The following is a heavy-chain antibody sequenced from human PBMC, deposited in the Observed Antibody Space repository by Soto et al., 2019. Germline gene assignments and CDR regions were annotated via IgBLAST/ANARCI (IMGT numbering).Heavy chain of an antibody. CDR3: AKGLSVAAAGSLVY. Sequence: QPGGSLRLSCAASGFTFSSYAMSWVRQAPGKGLEWVPAISGSGGSTYYADSVKGRFTISRDNSKNTLYLQMNSLRAEDTAVYYCAKGLSVAAAGSLVYWGQGTLVTVSS. CDR2: ISGSGGST. V-gene: IGHV3-23*01. D-gene: IGHD6-13*01. CDR1: GFTFSSYA. J-gene: IGHJ4*02.